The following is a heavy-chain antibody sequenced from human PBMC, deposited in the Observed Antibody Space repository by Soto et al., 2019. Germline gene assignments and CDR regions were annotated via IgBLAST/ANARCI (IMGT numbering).Heavy chain of an antibody. J-gene: IGHJ3*02. V-gene: IGHV3-48*02. D-gene: IGHD6-19*01. CDR1: GFTFSSYS. CDR3: ARDGRKVAGNRPHAFDI. Sequence: PGGSLRLSCAASGFTFSSYSMNWVRQAPGKGLEWVSYISSSSSTIYYADSVKGRFTISRDNAKNSLYLQMNSLRDEDTAVYYCARDGRKVAGNRPHAFDIWGQGTMVTVSS. CDR2: ISSSSSTI.